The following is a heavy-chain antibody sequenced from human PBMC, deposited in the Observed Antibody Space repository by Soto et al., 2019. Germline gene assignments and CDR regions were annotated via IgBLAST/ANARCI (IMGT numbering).Heavy chain of an antibody. J-gene: IGHJ5*02. Sequence: GWIRQPPGKRLERIGSIYYSGSTYYNPSLKSRVTISVDTSKNQFSLKLSSVTAADTAVYYCASTYYDFWSGTIYPNWFDPWGQGTLVTVSS. D-gene: IGHD3-3*01. V-gene: IGHV4-39*01. CDR2: IYYSGST. CDR3: ASTYYDFWSGTIYPNWFDP.